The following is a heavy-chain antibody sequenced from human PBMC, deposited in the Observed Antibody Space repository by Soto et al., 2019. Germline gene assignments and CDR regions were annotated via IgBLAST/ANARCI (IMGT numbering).Heavy chain of an antibody. CDR3: AREYTETVAGPSPYYFDY. D-gene: IGHD6-19*01. J-gene: IGHJ4*02. CDR2: IYISGDT. Sequence: SETLSLTCTVSGDSISSYYWIWIRQPAGKGLEWIGRIYISGDTNYNPSLKSRVTMSVDTSKNQFSLKLSSVTAADTAAYYCAREYTETVAGPSPYYFDYWGQGTLVTVSS. V-gene: IGHV4-4*07. CDR1: GDSISSYY.